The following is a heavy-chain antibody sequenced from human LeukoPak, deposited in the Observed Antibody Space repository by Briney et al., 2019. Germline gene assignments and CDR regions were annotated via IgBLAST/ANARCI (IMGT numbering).Heavy chain of an antibody. Sequence: PSETLSLTCTVSGGSISSYYWSWIRQPPGKGLEWIGYIYYSGSTNYNPSLKSRVTISVDTSKNQFSLKLSSVTAADTAVYYCARDRLTTDGDYPHGMDVWGQGTTVTVSS. CDR3: ARDRLTTDGDYPHGMDV. J-gene: IGHJ6*02. D-gene: IGHD4-17*01. CDR2: IYYSGST. CDR1: GGSISSYY. V-gene: IGHV4-59*01.